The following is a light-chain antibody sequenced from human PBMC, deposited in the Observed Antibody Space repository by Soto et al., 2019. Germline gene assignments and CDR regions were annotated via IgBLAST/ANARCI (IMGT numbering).Light chain of an antibody. Sequence: QSVLTQPASVSGSPEQSITISCTGTSSDVGGYNYVSWYQQHPAKAPILMIYDVSNRPSGVYHRDSGSKSGNTASLTISGVKDEDVADYYCSSYTNGSTLVFGAGTELTV. CDR3: SSYTNGSTLV. CDR2: DVS. J-gene: IGLJ2*01. CDR1: SSDVGGYNY. V-gene: IGLV2-14*01.